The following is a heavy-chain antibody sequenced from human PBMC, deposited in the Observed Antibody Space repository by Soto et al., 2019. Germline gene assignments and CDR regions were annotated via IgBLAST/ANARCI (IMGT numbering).Heavy chain of an antibody. J-gene: IGHJ6*02. V-gene: IGHV4-39*01. Sequence: ETLSLPCTVSGDSITSNSYFWAWIRQPPGKGLEWIGSIYYSGTTYYNPSLKSRVTISVDRSKNQFSLKLSSVTAADTAVYYCARHPVVPAAMFDYYYYGMDVWGQGTTVTSP. CDR2: IYYSGTT. CDR3: ARHPVVPAAMFDYYYYGMDV. CDR1: GDSITSNSYF. D-gene: IGHD2-2*01.